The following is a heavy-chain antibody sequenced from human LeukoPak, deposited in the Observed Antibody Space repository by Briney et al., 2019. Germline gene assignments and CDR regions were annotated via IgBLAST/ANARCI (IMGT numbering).Heavy chain of an antibody. CDR3: ASQDSGSYPPLSADYYFDY. CDR2: IYTSGST. CDR1: GGSISSGSYY. J-gene: IGHJ4*02. V-gene: IGHV4-61*02. Sequence: PSQTLSLTCTVSGGSISSGSYYWSWIRQPAGKGLEWIGRIYTSGSTNYNPSLKSRVTISVDTSKNQFSLKLSSVTAADTAVYYCASQDSGSYPPLSADYYFDYWGQGTLVTVSS. D-gene: IGHD1-26*01.